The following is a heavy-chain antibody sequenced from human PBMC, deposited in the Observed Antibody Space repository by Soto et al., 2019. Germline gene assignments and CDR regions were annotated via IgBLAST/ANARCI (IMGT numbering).Heavy chain of an antibody. Sequence: QVQLQESGPGLVKPSQTLSLTCTVSGGSISSGGYYWSWIRQHPGKGLEWIGYIYYSGSTYYNPSLKSRVTISVDTSKNQFSLKLSSVTAADKAVYYCARAGEGSVLLPSLVQHWGQGTLVTVS. CDR1: GGSISSGGYY. D-gene: IGHD2-15*01. V-gene: IGHV4-31*03. CDR3: ARAGEGSVLLPSLVQH. CDR2: IYYSGST. J-gene: IGHJ4*02.